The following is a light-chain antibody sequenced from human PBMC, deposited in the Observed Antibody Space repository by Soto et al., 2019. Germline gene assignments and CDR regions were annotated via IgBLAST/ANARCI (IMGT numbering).Light chain of an antibody. CDR3: TSYTSSTTWL. Sequence: QAVVTQPASVSGSPGQSIAISCTGSSSDIGAYNYVSWYQHHPDKGPKLIIYDVSNRPSGISSRFSGSKYGNTASLTISGLQADDEADYYCTSYTSSTTWLFGGGTKLTVL. J-gene: IGLJ3*02. CDR2: DVS. CDR1: SSDIGAYNY. V-gene: IGLV2-14*01.